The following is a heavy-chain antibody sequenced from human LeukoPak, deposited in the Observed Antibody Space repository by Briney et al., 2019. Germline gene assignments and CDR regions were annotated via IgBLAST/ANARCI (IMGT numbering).Heavy chain of an antibody. D-gene: IGHD3-10*01. Sequence: GASVKVSCKVSGYTLTELSMHWVRQAPGKGLEWMGGFDPEDGETIYAQKFQGRVTMTEDTSTETAYMELSSLRSEDTAVYYCATALYGSGSYRLTPGYYYYGMDVWGQGTTVTVSS. V-gene: IGHV1-24*01. J-gene: IGHJ6*02. CDR3: ATALYGSGSYRLTPGYYYYGMDV. CDR1: GYTLTELS. CDR2: FDPEDGET.